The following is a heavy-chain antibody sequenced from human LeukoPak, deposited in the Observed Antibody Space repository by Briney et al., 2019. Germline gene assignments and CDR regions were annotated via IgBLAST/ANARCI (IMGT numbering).Heavy chain of an antibody. CDR2: IKQDGSEK. CDR1: GFTFSSYW. CDR3: ARAENCSGGSCYFYYYYYGMDV. V-gene: IGHV3-7*03. Sequence: GGSLRLSCAASGFTFSSYWMSWVRQAPGKGLEWVANIKQDGSEKYYVDSVKGRFTISRDNAKNSLYLQVNSLRAEDTAVYYCARAENCSGGSCYFYYYYYGMDVWGKGTTVTVSS. J-gene: IGHJ6*04. D-gene: IGHD2-15*01.